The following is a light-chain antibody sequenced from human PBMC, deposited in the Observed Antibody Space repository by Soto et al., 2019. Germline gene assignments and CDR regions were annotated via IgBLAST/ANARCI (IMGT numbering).Light chain of an antibody. Sequence: IVLTQCPATLSLSLGESATLACRASPAVXNLLPWDQAQPGQARRLLIYXTSTRATGIPARFSGSGYGTDFTITISRLEPEDFAVYYCQQRGNWPSFGGGTKVDIK. J-gene: IGKJ4*02. CDR2: XTS. V-gene: IGKV3D-11*03. CDR3: QQRGNWPS. CDR1: PAVXNL.